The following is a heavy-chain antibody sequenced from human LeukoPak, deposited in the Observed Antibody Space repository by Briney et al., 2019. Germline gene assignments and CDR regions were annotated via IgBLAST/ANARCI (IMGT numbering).Heavy chain of an antibody. J-gene: IGHJ6*03. Sequence: SETLSLTCAVYGGSFSGYYWSWIRQPPEKGLEWIGEINRSGSTNYNASFKSRVTISVDTSKNQFSLKLSSVTAADTAVYYCARGQGGSYSTFLYYMDVWGKGTTVTVSS. CDR1: GGSFSGYY. CDR2: INRSGST. V-gene: IGHV4-34*01. D-gene: IGHD3-10*01. CDR3: ARGQGGSYSTFLYYMDV.